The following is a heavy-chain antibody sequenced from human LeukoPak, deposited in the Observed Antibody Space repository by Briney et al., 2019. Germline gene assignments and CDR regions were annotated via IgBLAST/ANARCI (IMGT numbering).Heavy chain of an antibody. CDR1: GVSISSSNSY. D-gene: IGHD3/OR15-3a*01. CDR2: IYYSGNT. CDR3: ARQTGSGLFILP. J-gene: IGHJ4*02. V-gene: IGHV4-39*01. Sequence: PSETLSLTCTVSGVSISSSNSYWGWIRQPPGKGLEWIGSIYYSGNTYYNASLKSQFSISIDTSKNQSSLRLTSVTAADTAVYYCARQTGSGLFILPGGQGTLVTVSS.